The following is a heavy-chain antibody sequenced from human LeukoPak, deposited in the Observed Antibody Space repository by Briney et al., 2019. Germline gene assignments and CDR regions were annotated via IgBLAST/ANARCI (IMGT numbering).Heavy chain of an antibody. CDR2: ISSSGSTI. V-gene: IGHV3-48*03. D-gene: IGHD6-19*01. Sequence: GGSLRLSCAASGFTFSSYEMNWVRQAPGKGLEWVSYISSSGSTIYYADSVKGRFTISRDNAKNSLYLQMNSLRAEDTAVYYCARDGGSAWFLDHWGQGTLVTVSS. J-gene: IGHJ4*02. CDR3: ARDGGSAWFLDH. CDR1: GFTFSSYE.